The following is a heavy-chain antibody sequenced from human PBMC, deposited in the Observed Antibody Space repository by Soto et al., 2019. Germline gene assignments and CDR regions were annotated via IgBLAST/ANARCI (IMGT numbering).Heavy chain of an antibody. CDR3: ARRGQLSDYYYYYGMDV. J-gene: IGHJ6*02. Sequence: PSETLSLTCTVSGGSISSGGYYWSWIRQHPGKGLEWIGYIYYSGSTYYNPSLKSRVTISVDTSKNQFSLKLSSVTAADTAVYYCARRGQLSDYYYYYGMDVWGQGTTVT. CDR1: GGSISSGGYY. CDR2: IYYSGST. V-gene: IGHV4-31*03. D-gene: IGHD6-6*01.